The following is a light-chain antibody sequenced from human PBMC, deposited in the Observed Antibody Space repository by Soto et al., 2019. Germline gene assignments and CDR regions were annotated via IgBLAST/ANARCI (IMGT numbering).Light chain of an antibody. V-gene: IGKV3-20*01. Sequence: EIVLTQSPGTLSLSPGERATLSCRASQSVSSSYLAWYQQKPGQAPRLLIYAASSRATGIPDRFSGSGSGTDFTITISRLEPEDFAVYYCQQYGSSPLYTFGQGTKLEIK. CDR1: QSVSSSY. J-gene: IGKJ2*01. CDR2: AAS. CDR3: QQYGSSPLYT.